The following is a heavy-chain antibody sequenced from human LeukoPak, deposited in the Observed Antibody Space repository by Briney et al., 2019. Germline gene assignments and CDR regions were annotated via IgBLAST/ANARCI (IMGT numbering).Heavy chain of an antibody. J-gene: IGHJ4*02. CDR2: IYYSDTS. CDR3: ASHSGGYAY. D-gene: IGHD5-12*01. V-gene: IGHV4-34*01. CDR1: GGSFRGYY. Sequence: SETLSLTCAVYGGSFRGYYWSWIRQPPGKRLEWIGYIYYSDTSYYNPSLKSRVTISVDTSKNQFSLKLRSVTAADTAVYYCASHSGGYAYWGQGTLVTVSS.